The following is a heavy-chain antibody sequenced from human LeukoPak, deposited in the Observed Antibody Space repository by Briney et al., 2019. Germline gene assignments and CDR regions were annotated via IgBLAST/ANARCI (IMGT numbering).Heavy chain of an antibody. Sequence: GGSLRLSCAASGFTFDDYGMSWVRQAPGKGLEWVSGINWNGGSTGYADSVKGRFTISRDNAKNSLYLQMNSLRAEDTALYYCAKDLRLGWQLLPSYFDACGQGTLVTVSS. J-gene: IGHJ4*02. CDR3: AKDLRLGWQLLPSYFDA. CDR1: GFTFDDYG. V-gene: IGHV3-20*04. CDR2: INWNGGST. D-gene: IGHD1-26*01.